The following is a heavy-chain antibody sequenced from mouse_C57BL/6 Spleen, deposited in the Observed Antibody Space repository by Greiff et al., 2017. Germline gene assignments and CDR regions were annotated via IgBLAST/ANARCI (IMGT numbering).Heavy chain of an antibody. CDR1: GFNIKDDY. J-gene: IGHJ3*01. V-gene: IGHV14-4*01. Sequence: VQLQQSGAELVRPGASVKLSCSASGFNIKDDYMHWVKQRPEQGLEWIGWIDPENGDTEYASKFQGKATITADTSSNTAYLQLRSLTSEDTAVYYCTTYYDYPWFAYWGQGTLVTVSA. CDR3: TTYYDYPWFAY. D-gene: IGHD2-4*01. CDR2: IDPENGDT.